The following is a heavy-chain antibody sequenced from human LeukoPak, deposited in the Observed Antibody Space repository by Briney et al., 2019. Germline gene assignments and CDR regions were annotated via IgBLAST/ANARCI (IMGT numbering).Heavy chain of an antibody. D-gene: IGHD3-10*01. CDR3: ARAAVLWFGELSWFDP. CDR1: GGSISSGSYY. Sequence: PSQTLSLTCTVSGGSISSGSYYWSWIRQPAGKGLEWIGRIYTSGSTNYNPSLKSRVTISVDTSKNQFSLKLSSVTAADTAVYYCARAAVLWFGELSWFDPWGQGTLVTVSS. J-gene: IGHJ5*02. CDR2: IYTSGST. V-gene: IGHV4-61*02.